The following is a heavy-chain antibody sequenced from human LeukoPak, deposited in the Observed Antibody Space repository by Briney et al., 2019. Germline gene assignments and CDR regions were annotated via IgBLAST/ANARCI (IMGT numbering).Heavy chain of an antibody. CDR2: ISSNGGST. Sequence: PGGSLRLSCSASGFTFSSYAMHWVRQAPGKGLEYVSAISSNGGSTYYADSVKGRFTISRDNSKNTLYLQMSSLRAEDTAVYYCAKLGYCSGGSCKTFDYWGQGTLVTVSS. V-gene: IGHV3-64D*06. CDR3: AKLGYCSGGSCKTFDY. CDR1: GFTFSSYA. J-gene: IGHJ4*02. D-gene: IGHD2-15*01.